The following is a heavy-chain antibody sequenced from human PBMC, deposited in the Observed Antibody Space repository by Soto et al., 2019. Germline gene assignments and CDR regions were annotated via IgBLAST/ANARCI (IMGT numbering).Heavy chain of an antibody. CDR2: SSLSARI. V-gene: IGHV4-59*01. D-gene: IGHD3-3*01. Sequence: QVQLQESGPGLVKPSETLSLACSVSGDSITHNYWSWIRQPPGKGLEWIASSSLSARISYNPSLQGRVSIALETTTHPFSLRVNSLTPADTAVYYCARTQGSGVSDYWGQGTLVTVSS. CDR1: GDSITHNY. J-gene: IGHJ4*02. CDR3: ARTQGSGVSDY.